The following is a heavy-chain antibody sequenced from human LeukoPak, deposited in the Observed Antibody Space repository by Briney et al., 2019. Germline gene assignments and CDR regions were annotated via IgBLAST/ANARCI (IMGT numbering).Heavy chain of an antibody. CDR2: INSDGSST. Sequence: GGSLRLSCAASGFTFSSYEMNWVRQAPGKGLVWVSRINSDGSSTSYADSVKGRFTISRDNVKNTVYLQMNSLRAEDTAVYYCARSMVVDFDYWGQGTLVTVSS. J-gene: IGHJ4*02. D-gene: IGHD4/OR15-4a*01. CDR3: ARSMVVDFDY. CDR1: GFTFSSYE. V-gene: IGHV3-74*01.